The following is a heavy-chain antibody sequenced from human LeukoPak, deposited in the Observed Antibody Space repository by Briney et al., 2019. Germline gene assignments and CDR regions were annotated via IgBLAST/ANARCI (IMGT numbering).Heavy chain of an antibody. V-gene: IGHV3-7*03. D-gene: IGHD1-1*01. CDR1: GFSFSTYW. J-gene: IGHJ4*02. Sequence: PGGSLRLSCAASGFSFSTYWMSWVRQAPGEGLEWVAHINQDGSQTYYAGSVKGRFTISRDNARNSLYLQLSDLRVDDTALYYCASANDWNFGYWGQGTLVTVSS. CDR3: ASANDWNFGY. CDR2: INQDGSQT.